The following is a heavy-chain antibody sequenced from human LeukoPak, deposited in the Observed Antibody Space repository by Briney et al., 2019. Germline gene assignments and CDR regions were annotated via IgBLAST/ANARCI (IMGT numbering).Heavy chain of an antibody. CDR1: GYPFTGYY. J-gene: IGHJ6*03. CDR2: VNPRNGGT. D-gene: IGHD3-10*01. V-gene: IGHV1-2*02. CDR3: ATGAQYGLWGVPYFYYMHV. Sequence: ASVKVSCKASGYPFTGYYVHWVRQAPGHGLEWMGWVNPRNGGTHSAQKFQGRLSMTGDTFTTTAYMELSGLTSDDTAVYYCATGAQYGLWGVPYFYYMHVWGKGTTVTVSS.